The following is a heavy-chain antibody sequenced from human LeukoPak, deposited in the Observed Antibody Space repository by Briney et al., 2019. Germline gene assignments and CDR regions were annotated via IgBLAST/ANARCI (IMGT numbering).Heavy chain of an antibody. V-gene: IGHV3-23*01. J-gene: IGHJ1*01. Sequence: GGSLRLSCAASGFTFSSHAMSWVRQAPGKGLEWVSAIGDDVVSTYYADSVKGRFTISRDNSKNTLYLQMNSLRAEDTAVYYCAKEGCSSTSCYEYFQHWGQGTLVTVSS. D-gene: IGHD2-2*01. CDR1: GFTFSSHA. CDR3: AKEGCSSTSCYEYFQH. CDR2: IGDDVVST.